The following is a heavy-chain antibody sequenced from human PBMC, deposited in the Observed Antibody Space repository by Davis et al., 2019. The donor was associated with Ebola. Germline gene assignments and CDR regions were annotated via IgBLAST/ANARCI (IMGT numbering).Heavy chain of an antibody. J-gene: IGHJ4*02. D-gene: IGHD2-21*02. CDR1: GYTFTGYY. V-gene: IGHV1-2*02. Sequence: ASVKVSCKASGYTFTGYYIHWVRQAPGQGLEWMGWINPNSGGTNYAQKFQGRVTMTRDTSISTAYMELNSLRYDDTAVYFCGRAYCGGDCPMGGYWGQGALVTVSS. CDR3: GRAYCGGDCPMGGY. CDR2: INPNSGGT.